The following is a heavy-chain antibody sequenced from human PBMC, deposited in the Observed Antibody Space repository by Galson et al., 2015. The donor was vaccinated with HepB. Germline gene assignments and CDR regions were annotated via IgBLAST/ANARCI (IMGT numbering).Heavy chain of an antibody. D-gene: IGHD6-19*01. CDR3: ATRSGANGWYSYFQH. Sequence: SLRLSCAASGFTFSGYAIMWVRQAPGKGLEWVSGMSDNGDNTFYADSVKGRFTISRDISKNTVYLQMNSLRVEDTAVYYCATRSGANGWYSYFQHWGQGTLVTVSS. CDR1: GFTFSGYA. V-gene: IGHV3-23*01. J-gene: IGHJ1*01. CDR2: MSDNGDNT.